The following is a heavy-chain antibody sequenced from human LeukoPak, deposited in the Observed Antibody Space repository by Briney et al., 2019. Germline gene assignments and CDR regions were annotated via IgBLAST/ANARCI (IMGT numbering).Heavy chain of an antibody. CDR2: INPNSGDT. CDR1: GYSFTDHY. CDR3: ARDLYSSGWTDAFDI. J-gene: IGHJ3*02. V-gene: IGHV1-2*02. Sequence: GASVEVSCKASGYSFTDHYLHWVRQAPGQGLEWMGWINPNSGDTNYAQKFQGRVTMTRDTSIKTAYMELTTMTSDDTAVYYCARDLYSSGWTDAFDIWGQGTMVTVSS. D-gene: IGHD6-19*01.